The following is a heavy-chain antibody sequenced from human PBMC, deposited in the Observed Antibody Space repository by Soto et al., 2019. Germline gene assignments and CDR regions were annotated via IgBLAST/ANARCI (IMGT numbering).Heavy chain of an antibody. CDR3: STNVGAIPYGMYV. Sequence: PGGSLILSCAASGFTFSSYAMHWVRQAPGKGLEWVAVISYDGSNKYYADSVKGRFTISRDNSKNTLYLQMNSLRAEDTAVYYCSTNVGAIPYGMYVWGRGTTVTVSS. CDR1: GFTFSSYA. CDR2: ISYDGSNK. J-gene: IGHJ6*02. D-gene: IGHD1-1*01. V-gene: IGHV3-30-3*01.